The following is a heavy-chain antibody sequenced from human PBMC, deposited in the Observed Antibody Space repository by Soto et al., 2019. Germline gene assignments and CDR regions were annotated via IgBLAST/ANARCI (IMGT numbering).Heavy chain of an antibody. CDR2: ISYDGSNK. D-gene: IGHD3-22*01. CDR3: AKDTDANDSSGYYVFDY. Sequence: GGSLRLSCAASGFIFSSYGMHWVRQTPGKGLEWVAGISYDGSNKYYVDSMKGRLTISGDNSKNTLDLQMNSLRAEDTAVYYCAKDTDANDSSGYYVFDYWGQGPLVTVSP. V-gene: IGHV3-30*18. CDR1: GFIFSSYG. J-gene: IGHJ4*02.